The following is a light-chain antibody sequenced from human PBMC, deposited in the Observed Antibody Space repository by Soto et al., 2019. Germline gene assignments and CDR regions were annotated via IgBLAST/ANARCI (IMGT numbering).Light chain of an antibody. Sequence: SALPQPASVSGSPGQSITISCTGASSDFGSFSLVSWYQQHPGKAPRLIIFEASKRPSGISSRFSGSRSGNTASLTISGRQAEDEAIYYCCSYGDSPFVFGSGTKLTVL. CDR2: EAS. CDR3: CSYGDSPFV. J-gene: IGLJ1*01. CDR1: SSDFGSFSL. V-gene: IGLV2-23*01.